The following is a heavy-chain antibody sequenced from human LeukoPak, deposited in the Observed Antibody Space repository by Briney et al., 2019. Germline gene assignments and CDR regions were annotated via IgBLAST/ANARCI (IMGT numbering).Heavy chain of an antibody. J-gene: IGHJ4*02. V-gene: IGHV3-11*04. CDR3: TREVSGSLYFDY. CDR1: GFTFSDYY. D-gene: IGHD1-26*01. Sequence: GGSLRLSCAASGFTFSDYYMSWIRQAPGKGLEWVSYISSSGSTIYYADSVKGRFTISRDNAKNTVYLQMNSLRAEDTAVYYCTREVSGSLYFDYWGQGTLVTVSS. CDR2: ISSSGSTI.